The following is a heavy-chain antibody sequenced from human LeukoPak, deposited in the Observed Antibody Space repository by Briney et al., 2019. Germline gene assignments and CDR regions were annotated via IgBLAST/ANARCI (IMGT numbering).Heavy chain of an antibody. J-gene: IGHJ3*02. CDR3: ARDPSSGWYFGAFDI. CDR1: GGSISSSSYY. D-gene: IGHD6-19*01. CDR2: IYYSGST. V-gene: IGHV4-39*07. Sequence: PSKTLSLTCTVSGGSISSSSYYWGWIRQPPGKGLEWIGSIYYSGSTYYNPSLKSRVTISVDTSKNQFSLKLSSVTAADTAVYYCARDPSSGWYFGAFDIWGQGTMVTVSS.